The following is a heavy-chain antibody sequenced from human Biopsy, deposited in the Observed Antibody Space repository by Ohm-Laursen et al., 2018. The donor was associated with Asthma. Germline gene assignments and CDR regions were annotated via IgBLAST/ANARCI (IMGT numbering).Heavy chain of an antibody. J-gene: IGHJ4*02. V-gene: IGHV1-69*13. CDR1: GGTFNTYV. CDR3: ARKAGSCISRTCYSLDF. CDR2: INSVFGTT. Sequence: SVKVSCKSLGGTFNTYVIGWVRRAPGQGLEWMGGINSVFGTTTYPQKFQDRVTITADDSTSTAYMELSSLRSEDTAVYYCARKAGSCISRTCYSLDFWGQGTLVTVSS. D-gene: IGHD2-2*01.